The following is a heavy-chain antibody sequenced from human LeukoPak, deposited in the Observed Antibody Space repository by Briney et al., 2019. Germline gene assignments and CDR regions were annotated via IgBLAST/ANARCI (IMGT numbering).Heavy chain of an antibody. CDR1: GYTFTSYG. D-gene: IGHD2-2*01. CDR3: ARGIVVVPAAYYYYYYMDV. CDR2: ISAYNGNT. J-gene: IGHJ6*03. V-gene: IGHV1-18*01. Sequence: ASVKVSCKASGYTFTSYGISWVRQAPGQGLEWMGWISAYNGNTNYAQKLQGRVTMTTDTSTSTAYMGLRSLRSDDTAVYYCARGIVVVPAAYYYYYYMDVWGKGTTVTVSS.